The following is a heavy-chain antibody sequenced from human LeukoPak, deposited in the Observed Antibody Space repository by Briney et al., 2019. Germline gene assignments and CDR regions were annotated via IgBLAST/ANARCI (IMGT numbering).Heavy chain of an antibody. CDR1: GFTFSSYG. D-gene: IGHD6-13*01. Sequence: PGGSLRLSCAASGFTFSSYGMHWVRQAPGKGLEWVSAISGSGGSTYYADSVKGRFTISRDNSKNTLYLQMNSLRAEDTAVYYCAKDSHLQQLVLSGAFDIWGQGTMVTVSS. J-gene: IGHJ3*02. CDR2: ISGSGGST. CDR3: AKDSHLQQLVLSGAFDI. V-gene: IGHV3-23*01.